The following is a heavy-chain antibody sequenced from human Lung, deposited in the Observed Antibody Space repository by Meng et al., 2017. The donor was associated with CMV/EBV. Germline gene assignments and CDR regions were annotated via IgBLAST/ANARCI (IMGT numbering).Heavy chain of an antibody. CDR1: GGSISSYY. J-gene: IGHJ6*02. V-gene: IGHV4-59*01. CDR2: IYYSGST. CDR3: ASGKYYYGSGSYYNYYYYGMEV. D-gene: IGHD3-10*01. Sequence: SXTLSLXCTASGGSISSYYWSWIRQPPGKGLEWIGYIYYSGSTNYNPSLKSRVTISVDTSKNQFSLKLRSVTAADTALYYCASGKYYYGSGSYYNYYYYGMEVXGQGXTVTVSS.